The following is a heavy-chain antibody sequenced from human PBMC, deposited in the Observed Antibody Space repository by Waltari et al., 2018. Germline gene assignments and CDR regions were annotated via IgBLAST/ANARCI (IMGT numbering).Heavy chain of an antibody. J-gene: IGHJ4*02. Sequence: QVQLVQSGAEVKKPGASVKVYCKASGYTFTSYAMHWVRQAPGQRLEWMGWINAGNGNTKYSQKFQGRVTITRDTSASTAYMELSSLRSEDTAVYYCARDSYSDSGSSLPTDYWGQGTLVTVSS. CDR1: GYTFTSYA. D-gene: IGHD1-26*01. V-gene: IGHV1-3*01. CDR3: ARDSYSDSGSSLPTDY. CDR2: INAGNGNT.